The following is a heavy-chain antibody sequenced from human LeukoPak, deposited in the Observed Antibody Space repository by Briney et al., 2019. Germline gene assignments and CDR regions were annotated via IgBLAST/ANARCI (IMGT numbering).Heavy chain of an antibody. CDR1: GGSFSGYY. CDR3: AREPGGIVGATTDY. J-gene: IGHJ4*02. D-gene: IGHD1-26*01. Sequence: PSETLCLTCAVYGGSFSGYYWSWIRQPPGKGLEWIGEINHSGSTNYNPSLKSRVTISVDTSKNQFSLKLSSVTAADTAVYYCAREPGGIVGATTDYWGQGTLVTVSS. CDR2: INHSGST. V-gene: IGHV4-34*01.